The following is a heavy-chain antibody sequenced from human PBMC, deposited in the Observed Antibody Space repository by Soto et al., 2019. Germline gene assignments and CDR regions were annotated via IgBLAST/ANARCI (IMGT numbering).Heavy chain of an antibody. J-gene: IGHJ4*02. Sequence: RASVKVSCKVSGSRFSNYVISWVRQAPGHGLEWLGRIIPIFNSTKYAQSFQGRVTITADKSTSTASLELSSLRSDDTAVYYCAREGRGKKAGYNGLVSLGYWGQGTLVT. CDR1: GSRFSNYV. CDR3: AREGRGKKAGYNGLVSLGY. V-gene: IGHV1-69*06. CDR2: IIPIFNST. D-gene: IGHD2-2*02.